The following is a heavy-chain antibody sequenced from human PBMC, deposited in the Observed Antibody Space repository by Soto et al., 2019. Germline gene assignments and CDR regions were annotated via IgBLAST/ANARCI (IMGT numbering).Heavy chain of an antibody. CDR1: GYTFTGYY. J-gene: IGHJ4*02. CDR3: ARHSEANWGFGLDY. Sequence: ASVKVSCKASGYTFTGYYMHWVRQAPGQGLEWMGWINPNSGGTNYAQKFQGWVTMTRDTSISTAYMELSRLRSDDTAVYYCARHSEANWGFGLDYWGQGTLVTVSS. D-gene: IGHD7-27*01. CDR2: INPNSGGT. V-gene: IGHV1-2*04.